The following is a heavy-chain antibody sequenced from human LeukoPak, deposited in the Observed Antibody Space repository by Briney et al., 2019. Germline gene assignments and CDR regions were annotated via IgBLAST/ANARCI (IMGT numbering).Heavy chain of an antibody. J-gene: IGHJ4*02. V-gene: IGHV3-21*04. CDR3: AKGVAGSGTDY. CDR2: ISSSSSYI. CDR1: GFTFSSYS. Sequence: GGSLRLSCAASGFTFSSYSMNWVRQAPGKGLEWVSSISSSSSYIYYADSVKGRFTISKDNSKNTLYLQLNNVRAEDTAVYYCAKGVAGSGTDYWGQGTLVTVSS. D-gene: IGHD6-13*01.